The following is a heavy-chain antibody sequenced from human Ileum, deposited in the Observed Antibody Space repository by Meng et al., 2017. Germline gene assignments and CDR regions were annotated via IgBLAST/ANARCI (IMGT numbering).Heavy chain of an antibody. V-gene: IGHV4-4*02. J-gene: IGHJ4*02. CDR1: GDSISSRDW. CDR3: VRNEGYSLGD. CDR2: ISQESGRT. D-gene: IGHD2-21*01. Sequence: QGQVQESGPGLVKPSGTLSLTCAVSGDSISSRDWWSWVRQPPGKGLEWIGEISQESGRTNYNPSLKSRVTISLDKSKNQFSLNLNSVTAADTAVYYCVRNEGYSLGDWGQGTLVTVSS.